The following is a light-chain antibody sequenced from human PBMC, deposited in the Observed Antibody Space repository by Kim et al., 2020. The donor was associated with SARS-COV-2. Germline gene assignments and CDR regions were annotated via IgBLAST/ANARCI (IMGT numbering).Light chain of an antibody. CDR2: GAS. J-gene: IGKJ1*01. V-gene: IGKV1-27*01. Sequence: QMTQSPSSLSASVGDRVTITCRASQAINNNVAWYQQRPGKVPSLLIFGASSLESGVSSRFSGTGSGTYFTLTITNLQPEDVANYYCQKYNSDPWTFGQETKVDIK. CDR1: QAINNN. CDR3: QKYNSDPWT.